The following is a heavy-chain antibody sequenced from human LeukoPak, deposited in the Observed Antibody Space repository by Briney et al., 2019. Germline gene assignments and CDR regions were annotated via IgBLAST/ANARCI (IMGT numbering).Heavy chain of an antibody. CDR1: GYTFTSYG. J-gene: IGHJ4*02. Sequence: ASVKVSCKASGYTFTSYGISWVRQAPGQGLEWMGWISAYNGNTNYAQKLQGRVTTTTDTSTSTAYMELRSLRSDDTAVYYCARDLHWPDLTGYIDYWGQGTLVTVSS. D-gene: IGHD3-9*01. V-gene: IGHV1-18*01. CDR2: ISAYNGNT. CDR3: ARDLHWPDLTGYIDY.